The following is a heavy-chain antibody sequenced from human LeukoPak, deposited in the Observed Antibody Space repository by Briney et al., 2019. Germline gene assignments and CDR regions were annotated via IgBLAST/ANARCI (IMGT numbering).Heavy chain of an antibody. CDR3: ARVGYGRQQLGNSDYYYYYMDV. CDR1: GFTFDDYG. Sequence: TGGSLRLSCAASGFTFDDYGMSWVRQAPGKGLEWVSGIEWNGGSTDYADSVKRRFPISRHNAKNSLYLKMNSVRTEETALYYGARVGYGRQQLGNSDYYYYYMDVWGKGTTVTVSS. V-gene: IGHV3-20*04. D-gene: IGHD6-13*01. J-gene: IGHJ6*03. CDR2: IEWNGGST.